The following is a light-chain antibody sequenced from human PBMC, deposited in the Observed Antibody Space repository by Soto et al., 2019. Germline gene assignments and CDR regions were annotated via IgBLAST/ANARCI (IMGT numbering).Light chain of an antibody. CDR3: KGYGTSPST. J-gene: IGKJ1*01. CDR2: DAS. CDR1: QSVSSTY. V-gene: IGKV3-20*01. Sequence: EIVLTQSPGTLSLSPGERATLSCRASQSVSSTYLAWYQQKPGQAPRLLIYDASSRATCNPDRFSGSGYGTDFTLTISRLENEYFTVYYCKGYGTSPSTLGQGTKVDIK.